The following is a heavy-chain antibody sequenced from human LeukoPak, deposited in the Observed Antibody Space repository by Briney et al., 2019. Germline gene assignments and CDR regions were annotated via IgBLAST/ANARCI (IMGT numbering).Heavy chain of an antibody. CDR3: ARDGTEDMATIMCDY. CDR1: GFTFSSYE. V-gene: IGHV3-48*03. J-gene: IGHJ4*02. Sequence: GGSLRLSCVASGFTFSSYEMNWVRQAPGKGLEWVSYISSSGSTIHYADSVKGRFTISRDNAKNSLYLQMNSLRAEDTAVYYCARDGTEDMATIMCDYWGQGTLVTVSS. CDR2: ISSSGSTI. D-gene: IGHD5-24*01.